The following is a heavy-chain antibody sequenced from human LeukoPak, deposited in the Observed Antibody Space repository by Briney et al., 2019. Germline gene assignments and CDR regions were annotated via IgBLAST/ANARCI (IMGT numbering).Heavy chain of an antibody. CDR2: IWYDGSNK. J-gene: IGHJ6*02. V-gene: IGHV3-30*02. CDR3: ARDRAVVVIHYYYYYGMDV. CDR1: GFTFSSYG. Sequence: GGPLRLSCAASGFTFSSYGMHWVRQAPGKGLEWVAIIWYDGSNKYYVDSVKGRFTISRDNSKNTLYLQMNSLRAEDTAVYYCARDRAVVVIHYYYYYGMDVWGQGTTVTVSS. D-gene: IGHD3-22*01.